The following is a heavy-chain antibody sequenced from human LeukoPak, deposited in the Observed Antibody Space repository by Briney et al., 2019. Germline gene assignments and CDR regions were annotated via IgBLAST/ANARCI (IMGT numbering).Heavy chain of an antibody. D-gene: IGHD3-10*01. J-gene: IGHJ5*02. CDR3: ARASTMVRGVIIRGNWFDP. CDR1: DGSISSGGYS. V-gene: IGHV4-30-4*07. Sequence: PSETLSLTCAVSDGSISSGGYSWSWIRQPPGKGLEWIGYIYYSGSTYYNPSLKSRVTISVDTSKNQFSLKLSSVTAADTAVYYCARASTMVRGVIIRGNWFDPWGQGTLVTVSS. CDR2: IYYSGST.